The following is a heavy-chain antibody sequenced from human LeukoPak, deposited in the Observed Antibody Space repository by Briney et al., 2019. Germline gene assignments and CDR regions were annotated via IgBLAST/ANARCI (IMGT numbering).Heavy chain of an antibody. J-gene: IGHJ6*03. Sequence: GSLRLSCAASGFSVSNNYISWVRQAPGKGLEWVSVISSSSNIYYADSVKGRFTISRDNSKNTLYLQMNSLRVEDTAVYYCARGRSVAGTSAYYMGVWGKGTTVIISS. V-gene: IGHV3-66*01. D-gene: IGHD6-19*01. CDR2: ISSSSNI. CDR1: GFSVSNNY. CDR3: ARGRSVAGTSAYYMGV.